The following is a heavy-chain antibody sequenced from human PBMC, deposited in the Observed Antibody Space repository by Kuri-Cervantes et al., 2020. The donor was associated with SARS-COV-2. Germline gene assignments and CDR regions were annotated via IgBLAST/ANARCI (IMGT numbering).Heavy chain of an antibody. CDR1: GYSFTNYG. V-gene: IGHV1-18*01. J-gene: IGHJ5*02. CDR2: ISAYDGDT. Sequence: ASVKVSCKASGYSFTNYGISWVRQAPGQGLEWMGWISAYDGDTNYAQKLQGGVTMTADTSTSTAYMELRSLRSDDTAVYYCATSAVAGVFSWFDPWGQGTLVTVSS. D-gene: IGHD6-19*01. CDR3: ATSAVAGVFSWFDP.